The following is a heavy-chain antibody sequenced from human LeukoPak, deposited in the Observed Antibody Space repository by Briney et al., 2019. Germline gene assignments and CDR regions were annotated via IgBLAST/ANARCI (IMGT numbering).Heavy chain of an antibody. CDR2: IYYSGST. Sequence: SETQSLTCTVSGGSISSGGYYWSWIRQHPGKGLEWIGYIYYSGSTYYNPSLKSRVTISVDTSKSQFSLKLSSVTAADTAVYYCARWGVPEYCSGGGCYRWFDPWGQGTLVTVSS. D-gene: IGHD2-15*01. CDR3: ARWGVPEYCSGGGCYRWFDP. J-gene: IGHJ5*02. V-gene: IGHV4-31*03. CDR1: GGSISSGGYY.